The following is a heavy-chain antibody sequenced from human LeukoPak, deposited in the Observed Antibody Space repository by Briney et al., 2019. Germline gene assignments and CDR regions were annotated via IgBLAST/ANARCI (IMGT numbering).Heavy chain of an antibody. Sequence: GGSLRLSCAASGFTFSGYAMNWVRQAPGKGLDWVSAITGSGGSTYYADSVKGRFTISRDNSKNTLFLQLNSLRADDTAVYYXXXVRXETIGGRGFDYWGQGTLVTVSS. CDR1: GFTFSGYA. V-gene: IGHV3-23*01. J-gene: IGHJ4*02. CDR3: XXVRXETIGGRGFDY. D-gene: IGHD1-1*01. CDR2: ITGSGGST.